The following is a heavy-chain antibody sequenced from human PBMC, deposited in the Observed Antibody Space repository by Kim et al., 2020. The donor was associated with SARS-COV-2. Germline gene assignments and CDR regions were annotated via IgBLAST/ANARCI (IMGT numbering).Heavy chain of an antibody. D-gene: IGHD4-4*01. V-gene: IGHV3-48*03. Sequence: IYNADSWGGRFTISSDNDKHSLFLQMNSLRAEDTAVYYCARGPNYSPFDYWGQGTLVTVSS. CDR2: I. CDR3: ARGPNYSPFDY. J-gene: IGHJ4*02.